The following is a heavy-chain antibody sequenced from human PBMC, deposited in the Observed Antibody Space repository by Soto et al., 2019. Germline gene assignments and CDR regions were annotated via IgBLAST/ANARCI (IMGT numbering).Heavy chain of an antibody. CDR2: IIPIFGTA. CDR1: GGTFSSYA. CDR3: ARGYGGCSGGSCYSPDGY. J-gene: IGHJ4*02. D-gene: IGHD2-15*01. Sequence: QVQLVQSGAEVKKPGSSVKVSCKASGGTFSSYAISWVRQAPGQGLEWMGGIIPIFGTANYAQKFQGRVTITADESTSTAYMELSGLRSEDTAVYYCARGYGGCSGGSCYSPDGYWGQGTLVTVSS. V-gene: IGHV1-69*01.